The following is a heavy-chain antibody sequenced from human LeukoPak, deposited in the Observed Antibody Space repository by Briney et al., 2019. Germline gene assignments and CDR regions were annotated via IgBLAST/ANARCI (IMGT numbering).Heavy chain of an antibody. CDR2: IYYSGSA. CDR3: ARGGSYYDY. CDR1: GGSISSGDHY. D-gene: IGHD3-16*01. V-gene: IGHV4-30-4*01. Sequence: SETLSLTCTVSGGSISSGDHYWSWIRQPPGKGLERIGYIYYSGSAYYNPSLKSRSTMSVDKSKNQFSLTLTSVTAADTAVYYCARGGSYYDYWGQGTLVTVSS. J-gene: IGHJ4*02.